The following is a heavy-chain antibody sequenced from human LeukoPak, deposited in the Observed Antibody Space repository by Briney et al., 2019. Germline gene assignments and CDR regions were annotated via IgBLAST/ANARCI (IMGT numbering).Heavy chain of an antibody. J-gene: IGHJ4*02. D-gene: IGHD3-22*01. V-gene: IGHV3-23*01. CDR3: AKYGDGSSGYYSD. CDR2: ISGSGGST. Sequence: PGGSLRLSCAASGSTFSNYAMSWVRQAPGKGLEWVSAISGSGGSTYYADSVKGRFTISRDNSKNTLYLQMDSLRAEDTAVYYCAKYGDGSSGYYSDWGQGTLVTVSS. CDR1: GSTFSNYA.